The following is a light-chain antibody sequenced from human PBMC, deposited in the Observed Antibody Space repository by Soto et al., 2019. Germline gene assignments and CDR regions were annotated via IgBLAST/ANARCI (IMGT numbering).Light chain of an antibody. CDR2: DVT. CDR1: SSDVGGYNS. CDR3: TSYTISSTPVA. J-gene: IGLJ2*01. Sequence: QSVLTQPASVSGSPGQSITISCTGISSDVGGYNSVSWYQQHPGKAPKLVIYDVTNRPSGVSDRFSGSKSGNTASLSISGLQAEDEADYYCTSYTISSTPVAFGGGTKLTVL. V-gene: IGLV2-14*03.